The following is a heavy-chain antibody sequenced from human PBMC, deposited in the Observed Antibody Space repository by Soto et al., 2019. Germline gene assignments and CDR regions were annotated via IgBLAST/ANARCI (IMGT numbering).Heavy chain of an antibody. CDR1: GYLFTAYS. V-gene: IGHV1-46*01. CDR2: VNPSGGNT. D-gene: IGHD2-15*01. J-gene: IGHJ1*01. CDR3: AREENCSGGTCYSEYFHR. Sequence: ASVKVSCKASGYLFTAYSMHWVRLAPGQGLELMGVVNPSGGNTKYAQNFQGRVTMTRDTSTTTIYMELSSLRSDDTAIYYCAREENCSGGTCYSEYFHRWGQGTLVTVYS.